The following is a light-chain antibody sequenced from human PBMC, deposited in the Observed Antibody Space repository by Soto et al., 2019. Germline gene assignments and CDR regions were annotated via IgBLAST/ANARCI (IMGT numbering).Light chain of an antibody. Sequence: QSALTQPASVSGSPGQSIAISCTGTSSDVGAYNFVSWYQQHPGKAPKLMIYEVSNRPSGVSSRFSGSKSGNTASLTISGPQPEDEADYYCSSFTSGSTLFGTGTKLTVL. CDR3: SSFTSGSTL. CDR2: EVS. CDR1: SSDVGAYNF. J-gene: IGLJ1*01. V-gene: IGLV2-14*01.